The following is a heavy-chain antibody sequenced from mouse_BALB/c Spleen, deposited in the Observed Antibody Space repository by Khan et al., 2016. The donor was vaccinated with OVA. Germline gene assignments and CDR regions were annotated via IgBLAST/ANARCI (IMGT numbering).Heavy chain of an antibody. D-gene: IGHD4-1*01. CDR1: GYTFTNYG. CDR3: ASLTGTDY. V-gene: IGHV9-3-1*01. J-gene: IGHJ2*01. Sequence: QIQLVQSGPELKKPGETVKISCKASGYTFTNYGMNWVKQAPGKGLKWMGWINTYTGEPTYADDFKGRFAFSLETSARTAYLQINNLKNEDTATYFCASLTGTDYWGQGTTLTVSS. CDR2: INTYTGEP.